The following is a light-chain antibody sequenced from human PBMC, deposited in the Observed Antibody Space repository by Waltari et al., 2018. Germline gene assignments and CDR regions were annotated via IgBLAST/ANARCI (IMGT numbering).Light chain of an antibody. CDR2: KDE. V-gene: IGLV3-25*03. CDR3: QSADSSGTYYV. Sequence: SYELTQSPSQSVSPGQTATITCSGDALPTEYVYWYQQKPGQAPVLITYKDEESPPWIPDRFPGSSSGTTATLTISGVQAEDEADYYCQSADSSGTYYVFAAGTKVTVL. CDR1: ALPTEY. J-gene: IGLJ1*01.